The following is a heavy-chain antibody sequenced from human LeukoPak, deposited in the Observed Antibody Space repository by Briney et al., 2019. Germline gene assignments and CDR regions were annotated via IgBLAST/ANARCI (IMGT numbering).Heavy chain of an antibody. CDR1: GFTFSSYG. J-gene: IGHJ6*04. CDR2: ISYDGSNK. Sequence: GGSLRLSCAASGFTFSSYGMHWVRQAPGKGLEWVAVISYDGSNKYYADSVKGRFTISRDNSKNTLYLQMNNLRAEDTAVYYCAKDTQYFDWLLDYYYGMDVWGKGTTVTVSS. CDR3: AKDTQYFDWLLDYYYGMDV. V-gene: IGHV3-30*18. D-gene: IGHD3-9*01.